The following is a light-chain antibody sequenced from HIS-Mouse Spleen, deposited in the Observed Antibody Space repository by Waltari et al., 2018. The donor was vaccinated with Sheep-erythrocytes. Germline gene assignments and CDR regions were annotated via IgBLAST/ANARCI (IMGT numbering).Light chain of an antibody. V-gene: IGLV2-11*01. J-gene: IGLJ2*01. CDR2: DVS. Sequence: QSALTQPRSVSGSPGQPVTISCTGTNSDVGGYNYVSWYQQHPGKAPKLMIYDVSKRPSGVPDRFSGSKSGNTASLTISGLQAEDEADYYCCSYAGSYTLVFGGGTKLTVL. CDR1: NSDVGGYNY. CDR3: CSYAGSYTLV.